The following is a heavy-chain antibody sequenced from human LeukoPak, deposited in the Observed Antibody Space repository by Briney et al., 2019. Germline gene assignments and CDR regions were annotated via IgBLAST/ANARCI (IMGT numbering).Heavy chain of an antibody. V-gene: IGHV1-18*01. CDR2: ISAYNGNT. CDR1: GYTLTSYG. D-gene: IGHD3-3*01. CDR3: ARVSGYWSGYYRGAFDI. Sequence: GASVKVSCKASGYTLTSYGISWVRQAPGQGLEWMGWISAYNGNTNYAQKLRGRVTMTTDTSTSTAYMELRSLRSDDTAVYYCARVSGYWSGYYRGAFDIWGQGTMVTVSS. J-gene: IGHJ3*02.